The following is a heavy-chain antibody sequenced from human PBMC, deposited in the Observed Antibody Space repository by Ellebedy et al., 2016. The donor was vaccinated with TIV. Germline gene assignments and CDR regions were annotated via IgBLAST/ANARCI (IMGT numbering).Heavy chain of an antibody. V-gene: IGHV4-39*01. CDR3: ARHSTVTTIGT. J-gene: IGHJ5*02. CDR2: FSQSGST. D-gene: IGHD4-17*01. Sequence: MPSETLSLTCTVSGDSISSSVDYWGWIRKPPGKGLEWIGSFSQSGSTYYNPSLTSRVTISVATSKNQFYLKLSSVTAAETAIFYCARHSTVTTIGTWGQGALVTVSS. CDR1: GDSISSSVDY.